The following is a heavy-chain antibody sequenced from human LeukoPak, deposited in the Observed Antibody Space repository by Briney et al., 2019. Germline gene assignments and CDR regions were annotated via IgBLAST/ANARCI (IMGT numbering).Heavy chain of an antibody. V-gene: IGHV3-23*01. J-gene: IGHJ4*02. CDR2: ISGRGSNT. CDR3: AKSFRSASLDY. CDR1: GFTLSRYG. D-gene: IGHD2-2*01. Sequence: HSGGSLRLSCAASGFTLSRYGMSWVRRAPGKGREWVSAISGRGSNTYYADSVKGRFTISRDNSKNTLYLQMNSLRAEDTAVYYCAKSFRSASLDYWGQGTLVTVSS.